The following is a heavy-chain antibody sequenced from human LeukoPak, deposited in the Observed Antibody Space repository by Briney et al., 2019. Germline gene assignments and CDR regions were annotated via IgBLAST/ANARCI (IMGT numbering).Heavy chain of an antibody. CDR3: ARFPLTTVTTGFDY. J-gene: IGHJ4*02. V-gene: IGHV4-59*08. CDR1: GGSISSYY. CDR2: IYYSGST. Sequence: PSETLTLTCTVSGGSISSYYWSWMRQPPGKGLEWVGNIYYSGSTYYNPSLKSRVTISVDTSKNQFSLKLSSVTAADTAVYYCARFPLTTVTTGFDYWGQGTLVTVSS. D-gene: IGHD4-17*01.